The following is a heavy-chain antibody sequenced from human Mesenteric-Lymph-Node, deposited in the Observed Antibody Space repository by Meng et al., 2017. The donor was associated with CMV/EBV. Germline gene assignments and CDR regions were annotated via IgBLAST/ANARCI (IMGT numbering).Heavy chain of an antibody. CDR2: ISTYNANT. CDR1: GYTFTGYY. D-gene: IGHD2-2*03. CDR3: VRDGYCSSSSCSTYNWFDP. J-gene: IGHJ5*02. Sequence: ASVKVSCKASGYTFTGYYMHWVRQAPGQGLEWMGWISTYNANTNYAQKLQGRVTMTTDTSTNTAYMELRSLRSDDTAVYYCVRDGYCSSSSCSTYNWFDPWGQGTLVTVSS. V-gene: IGHV1-18*04.